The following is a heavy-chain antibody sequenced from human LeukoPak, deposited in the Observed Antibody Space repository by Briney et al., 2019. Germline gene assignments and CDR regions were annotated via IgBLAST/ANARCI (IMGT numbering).Heavy chain of an antibody. CDR3: ARDPNLAAAALYYYYGMDV. V-gene: IGHV3-30-3*01. J-gene: IGHJ6*02. CDR1: GFTFSSYA. D-gene: IGHD6-13*01. Sequence: PGVSLRLSCAASGFTFSSYAMHWVRQAPGKGLEWVAVISYDGSNKYYADSVKGRFTISRDNSKNTLYLQMNSLRAEDTAVYYCARDPNLAAAALYYYYGMDVWGQGTTVTVSS. CDR2: ISYDGSNK.